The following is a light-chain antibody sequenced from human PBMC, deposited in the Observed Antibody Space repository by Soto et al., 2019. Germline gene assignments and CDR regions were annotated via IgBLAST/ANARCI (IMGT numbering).Light chain of an antibody. CDR3: QQYETFSPWT. CDR2: KAS. J-gene: IGKJ1*01. Sequence: DIQMTQSPSTPSGSVGDRVTITCRASQTISSWLAWYQQKPGKAPKLLIYKASTLKSGVPSRFSGSGSGTEFTLAISNLQPDDFATYYCQQYETFSPWTFGQGTKVDIK. CDR1: QTISSW. V-gene: IGKV1-5*03.